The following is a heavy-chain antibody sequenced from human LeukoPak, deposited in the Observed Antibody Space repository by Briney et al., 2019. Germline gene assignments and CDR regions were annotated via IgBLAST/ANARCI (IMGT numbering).Heavy chain of an antibody. CDR3: ARGKNYDSSGYYFYV. J-gene: IGHJ4*02. CDR1: GYTFTGYY. CDR2: INPNSGGT. V-gene: IGHV1-2*02. Sequence: ASVKVSCKASGYTFTGYYMHRVRQAPGQGLEWMGWINPNSGGTNYAQKFQGRVTMTRDTSISTAYMELSRLRSDDTAVYYCARGKNYDSSGYYFYVWGQGTLVTVSS. D-gene: IGHD3-22*01.